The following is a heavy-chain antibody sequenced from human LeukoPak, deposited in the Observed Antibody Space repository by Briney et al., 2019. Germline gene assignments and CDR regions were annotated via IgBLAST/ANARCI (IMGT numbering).Heavy chain of an antibody. J-gene: IGHJ4*02. CDR3: ARGSGFYGY. D-gene: IGHD6-19*01. Sequence: SETLSLTCTVSGGSISSHYWSWIRQPPGKGLEWIGHIYYTGSTNYNPSLKSRVTISVDTSKNQFSLKLSSVTAADTAVYYCARGSGFYGYWGQGTLVTVPS. CDR1: GGSISSHY. V-gene: IGHV4-59*11. CDR2: IYYTGST.